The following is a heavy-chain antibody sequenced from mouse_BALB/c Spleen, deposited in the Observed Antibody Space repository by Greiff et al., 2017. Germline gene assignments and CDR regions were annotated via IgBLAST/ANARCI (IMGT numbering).Heavy chain of an antibody. J-gene: IGHJ2*01. Sequence: EVQVVESGPELVKPGASVKISCKASGYSFTGYFMNWVMQSHGKSLEWIGRINPYNGDTFYNQKFKGKATLTVDKSSSTAHMELRSLASEDSAVYYCARYYRYDDGRYYFDYWGQGTTLTVSS. CDR3: ARYYRYDDGRYYFDY. V-gene: IGHV1-20*02. CDR2: INPYNGDT. D-gene: IGHD2-14*01. CDR1: GYSFTGYF.